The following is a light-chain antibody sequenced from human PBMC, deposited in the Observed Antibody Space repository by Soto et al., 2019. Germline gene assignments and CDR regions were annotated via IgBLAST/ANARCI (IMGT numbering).Light chain of an antibody. Sequence: EIVLTQSPGTLSLSPGERATLSCRASQSVASNYLAWYQQKPGQAPRLLIYGASSRATGIPDRFSGRGSGTDFTLTISRLEPEDFAVYNCQQYSRSPWTFGQGTKVEIK. J-gene: IGKJ1*01. CDR3: QQYSRSPWT. CDR1: QSVASNY. CDR2: GAS. V-gene: IGKV3-20*01.